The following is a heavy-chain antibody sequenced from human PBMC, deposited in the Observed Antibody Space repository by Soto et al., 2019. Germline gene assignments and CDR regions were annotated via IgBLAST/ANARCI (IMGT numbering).Heavy chain of an antibody. CDR1: GFTFSGSA. CDR3: SIEPDY. J-gene: IGHJ4*02. CDR2: IRSKANSYAT. V-gene: IGHV3-73*02. Sequence: EVQLVESGGGLVQPGGSLKLSCAASGFTFSGSAVHWGRQASGKGLEWVARIRSKANSYATAYAASVKGRFTISRDDSENTAYLQMNSLETEDTGVYYCSIEPDYWGQGTLVTVSS.